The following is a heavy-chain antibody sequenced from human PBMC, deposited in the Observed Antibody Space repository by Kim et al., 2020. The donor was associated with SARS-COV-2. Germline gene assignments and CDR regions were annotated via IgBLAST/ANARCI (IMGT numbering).Heavy chain of an antibody. J-gene: IGHJ2*01. CDR3: AKARGYVNNYWYFDF. CDR1: GFTFSSYA. V-gene: IGHV3-23*01. CDR2: ISGVAGRRT. D-gene: IGHD5-12*01. Sequence: GGSLRLSCAASGFTFSSYAMNWVRQAPGKGLEWFSTISGVAGRRTYYADSVKGLFTISRDNSKNTLYLQMNGLSADDTAVYYCAKARGYVNNYWYFDFWGCGTLVSVSS.